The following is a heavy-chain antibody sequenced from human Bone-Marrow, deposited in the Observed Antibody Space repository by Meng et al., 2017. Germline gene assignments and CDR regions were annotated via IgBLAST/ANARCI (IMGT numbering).Heavy chain of an antibody. V-gene: IGHV1-8*01. J-gene: IGHJ4*02. CDR1: GYTFTSYD. CDR3: ARGVLLELGKMG. Sequence: ASVKVSCKASGYTFTSYDINWVRQATGQGLEWMGWMNPNSGNTGYAQKFQGRVTMTRNTSISTAYMELSSLRSEDTAVYYCARGVLLELGKMGWGQGTLVNVSS. D-gene: IGHD7-27*01. CDR2: MNPNSGNT.